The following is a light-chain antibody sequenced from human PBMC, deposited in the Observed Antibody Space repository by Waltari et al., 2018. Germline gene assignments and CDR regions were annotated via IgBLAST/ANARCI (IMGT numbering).Light chain of an antibody. J-gene: IGLJ3*02. CDR1: DIGIKS. V-gene: IGLV3-21*04. Sequence: SYVLTQPPAVSVAPGKTATIICGGNDIGIKSVHWYQQKPGQAPMLVIHDDSDRPSATPGRFFESNTENTTVPTISGVEAGDEADYYCQVWDNSSDQSVFGGGTKLTVL. CDR2: DDS. CDR3: QVWDNSSDQSV.